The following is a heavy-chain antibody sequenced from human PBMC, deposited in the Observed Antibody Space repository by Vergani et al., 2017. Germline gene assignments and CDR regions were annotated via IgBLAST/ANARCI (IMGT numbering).Heavy chain of an antibody. CDR3: ARRVSGWYLY. CDR1: GGSFSGYY. V-gene: IGHV4-34*01. J-gene: IGHJ4*02. CDR2: IYYSGST. Sequence: QVQLQQWGAGLLKPSETLSLTCAVYGGSFSGYYWSWIRQPPGKGLEWIGSIYYSGSTYYNPSLKSRVTISVDTSKNQFSLKLSSVTAADTAVYYCARRVSGWYLYWGQGTLVTVSS. D-gene: IGHD6-19*01.